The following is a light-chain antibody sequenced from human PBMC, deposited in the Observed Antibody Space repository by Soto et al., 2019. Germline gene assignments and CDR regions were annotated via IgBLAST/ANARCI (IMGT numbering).Light chain of an antibody. CDR1: QSVLYSSNNKNY. CDR3: QQYYSSPLT. Sequence: DIVMTQSPDSLAVSLGERATINCKSSQSVLYSSNNKNYLAWYQQTPGQPPKLLIYWASTRESGVPDRFSGSGFGTDFTLTISSLQAEDVAVYYCQQYYSSPLTFGQGTKVEIK. CDR2: WAS. V-gene: IGKV4-1*01. J-gene: IGKJ1*01.